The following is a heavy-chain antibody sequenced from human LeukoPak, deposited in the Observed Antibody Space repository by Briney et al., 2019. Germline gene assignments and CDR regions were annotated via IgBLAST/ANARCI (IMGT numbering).Heavy chain of an antibody. V-gene: IGHV1-69*05. CDR3: ARANYYDSSGYFLFDY. CDR1: GGTFSSYA. Sequence: VASVKVSCKASGGTFSSYAISWVRQAPGQGLEWMRGIIPIFGTANYAQKFQGRVTITTDESTSTAYMELSSLRSEDTAVYYCARANYYDSSGYFLFDYWGQGTLVTVSS. D-gene: IGHD3-22*01. J-gene: IGHJ4*02. CDR2: IIPIFGTA.